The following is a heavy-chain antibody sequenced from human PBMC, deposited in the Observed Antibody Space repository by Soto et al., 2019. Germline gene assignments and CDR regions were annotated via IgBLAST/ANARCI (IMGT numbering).Heavy chain of an antibody. CDR1: GSTFCSYG. CDR3: ASLYSDFWGGPHDPHYYGMDV. CDR2: IWYDGSNK. Sequence: GGPLRLSCAASGSTFCSYGMQWVRQAPGKGLEWVAVIWYDGSNKYYADSVKGRFTISRDNSKNTLYLQMNSLRAEDTAVYYCASLYSDFWGGPHDPHYYGMDVWGQGTTVTAP. D-gene: IGHD3-3*01. V-gene: IGHV3-33*01. J-gene: IGHJ6*02.